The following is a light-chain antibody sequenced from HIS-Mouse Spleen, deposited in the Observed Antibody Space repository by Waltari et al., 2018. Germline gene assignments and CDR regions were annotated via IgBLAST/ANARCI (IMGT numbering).Light chain of an antibody. CDR3: LLYYGGAWV. V-gene: IGLV7-43*01. CDR1: TVAVTSGYC. CDR2: STS. Sequence: QTVVTQEPSLTVSPGGTVTLTCASSTVAVTSGYCPNWFQQKPGQAPRALIYSTSNKHPWTPARFSGSLLGGKAALTLSGVQPEDEAEYYCLLYYGGAWVFGGGTKLTVL. J-gene: IGLJ3*02.